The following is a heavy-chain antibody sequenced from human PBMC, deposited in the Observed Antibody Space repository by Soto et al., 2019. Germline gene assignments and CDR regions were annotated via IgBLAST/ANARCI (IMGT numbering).Heavy chain of an antibody. CDR3: ARRLYYDSSGFEGGGMDV. V-gene: IGHV4-39*01. J-gene: IGHJ6*02. D-gene: IGHD3-22*01. CDR2: IYYSGST. CDR1: GGSISSSRCH. Sequence: SETLSLTCTVSGGSISSSRCHWGWIRQPPGKGLEWIGSIYYSGSTYYNPSLKSRVTISVDTSKNQFSLKLSSVTAADTAVYYCARRLYYDSSGFEGGGMDVWGQGTTVTVSS.